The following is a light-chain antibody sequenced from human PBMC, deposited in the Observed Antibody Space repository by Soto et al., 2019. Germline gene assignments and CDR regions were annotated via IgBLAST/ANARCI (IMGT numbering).Light chain of an antibody. CDR1: QSVNSY. V-gene: IGKV3-11*01. CDR2: DAS. Sequence: EIVLTQSPATLSLSPGERATLSCRASQSVNSYLAWYQQKPGQAPRLLIYDASDRPPGIPARFSGSGSGTGFTLTISSLEPEDFAVYYCQQRSNWPLTFGGGTKVEIK. J-gene: IGKJ4*01. CDR3: QQRSNWPLT.